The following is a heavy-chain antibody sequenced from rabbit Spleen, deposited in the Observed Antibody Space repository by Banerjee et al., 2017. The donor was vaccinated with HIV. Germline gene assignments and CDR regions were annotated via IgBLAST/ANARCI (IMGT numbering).Heavy chain of an antibody. V-gene: IGHV1S40*01. CDR2: IASGNSGYN. D-gene: IGHD8-1*01. Sequence: QSLEESGGGLVKPEGSLTLTCTASGFSFGSNYYMCWVRQAPGKGLEWIACIASGNSGYNYYATWATGRFTCSKTSSTTVTLQMTSLTAADTATYFCARDTGSSFSSYGMDLWGPGTLVTVS. J-gene: IGHJ6*01. CDR1: GFSFGSNYY. CDR3: ARDTGSSFSSYGMDL.